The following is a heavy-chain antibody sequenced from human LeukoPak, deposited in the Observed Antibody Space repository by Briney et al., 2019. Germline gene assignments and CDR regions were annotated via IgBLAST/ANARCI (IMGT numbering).Heavy chain of an antibody. Sequence: PGGSLRLSCAASGFTFDDYAMHWVRQAPGKGLEWVSGISWSGGSIGYADSVKGRFTISRDNAKNSLYLQMNSLRAEDMALYYCAKAVGAKTSYYFDYWGQGTLVTVSS. CDR1: GFTFDDYA. CDR3: AKAVGAKTSYYFDY. D-gene: IGHD1-26*01. J-gene: IGHJ4*02. V-gene: IGHV3-9*03. CDR2: ISWSGGSI.